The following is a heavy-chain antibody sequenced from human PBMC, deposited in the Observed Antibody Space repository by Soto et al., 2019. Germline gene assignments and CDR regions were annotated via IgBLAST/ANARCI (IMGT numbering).Heavy chain of an antibody. V-gene: IGHV4-59*02. CDR1: GGSVSGYY. D-gene: IGHD6-19*01. Sequence: QVQLQESGPGLVKPSETLSLTCTVSGGSVSGYYWSWIRQPPGKGLEWIGYIYYSGSTNYNPSLKSRATISVATSKNQFSLKLSSVTAADTAVYYCARGRQWLDDWGQGTLVTVSS. J-gene: IGHJ4*02. CDR2: IYYSGST. CDR3: ARGRQWLDD.